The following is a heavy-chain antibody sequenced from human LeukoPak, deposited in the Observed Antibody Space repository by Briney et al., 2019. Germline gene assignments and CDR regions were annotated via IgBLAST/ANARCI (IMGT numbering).Heavy chain of an antibody. D-gene: IGHD3-10*01. CDR2: ISSSGSTI. CDR3: AKGKFTMVRDPMDV. J-gene: IGHJ6*03. Sequence: GGSLRLSCAASGFTFSSYEMNWVRQAPGKGLEWVSYISSSGSTIYYADSVKGRFTISRDNAKNSLYLQMNNLRAEDTALYYCAKGKFTMVRDPMDVWGKGTTVTISS. V-gene: IGHV3-48*03. CDR1: GFTFSSYE.